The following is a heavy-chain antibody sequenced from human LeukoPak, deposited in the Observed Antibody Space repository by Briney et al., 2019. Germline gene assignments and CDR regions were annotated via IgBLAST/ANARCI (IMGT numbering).Heavy chain of an antibody. CDR3: ARVHWYYFDY. CDR2: ISGSGLDT. Sequence: GGSLRLSCAASGLTFSSSALSWVRQAPGKGLQWVSFISGSGLDTHYADSVKGRFTISRDNSKNTLYLQMNSLRAEDTAVYYCARVHWYYFDYWGQGTLVTVSS. J-gene: IGHJ4*02. CDR1: GLTFSSSA. V-gene: IGHV3-23*01.